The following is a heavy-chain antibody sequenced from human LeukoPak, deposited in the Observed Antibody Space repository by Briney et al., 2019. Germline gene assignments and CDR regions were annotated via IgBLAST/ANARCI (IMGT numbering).Heavy chain of an antibody. Sequence: PGGSLRLSCEASGFTFTTYWIHWVRQGPGKGLVWVSRIKYDGSTSNYADSVKGRFTISRDNAKNTVYLQMNSLRVEDTAVYYCAREAAIDTFVGGYFDYWGQGTLVTVSS. CDR3: AREAAIDTFVGGYFDY. CDR1: GFTFTTYW. CDR2: IKYDGSTS. D-gene: IGHD2-2*01. V-gene: IGHV3-74*01. J-gene: IGHJ4*02.